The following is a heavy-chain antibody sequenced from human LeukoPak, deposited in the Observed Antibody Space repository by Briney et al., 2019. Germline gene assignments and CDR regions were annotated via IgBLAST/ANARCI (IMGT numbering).Heavy chain of an antibody. J-gene: IGHJ4*02. D-gene: IGHD1-26*01. CDR2: IYYSGST. Sequence: SETLSLTCTVSDGSISSYYWSWIRQPPGKGLEWIGYIYYSGSTNYNPSLKSRVTISVDTSKNQFSLKLSSVTAADTAVYYCARCIGRWELLHIDYWGQGTLVTVSS. V-gene: IGHV4-59*01. CDR3: ARCIGRWELLHIDY. CDR1: DGSISSYY.